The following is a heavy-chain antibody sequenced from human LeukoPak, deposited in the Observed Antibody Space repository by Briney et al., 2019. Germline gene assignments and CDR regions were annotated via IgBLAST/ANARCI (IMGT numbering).Heavy chain of an antibody. V-gene: IGHV4-31*03. J-gene: IGHJ4*02. CDR2: IYYSGST. CDR3: ARCLPSMEWLLSTMGYYFDY. Sequence: KPSETLSLTCTVSGGSISSGGYYWSWIRQHPGKGLEWIGYIYYSGSTYYNPSLKSRVTISVDTSKNQFSLKLSSVTAADTAVYYCARCLPSMEWLLSTMGYYFDYWGQGTLVTVSS. CDR1: GGSISSGGYY. D-gene: IGHD3-3*01.